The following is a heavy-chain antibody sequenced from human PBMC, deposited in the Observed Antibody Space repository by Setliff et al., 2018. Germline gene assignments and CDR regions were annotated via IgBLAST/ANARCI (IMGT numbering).Heavy chain of an antibody. CDR1: GGSFSGYY. J-gene: IGHJ5*02. Sequence: PSETLSLTCAVYGGSFSGYYWSWIRQPPGKGLEWIGEINHSGSTNYNPSLKSRVTISVDTSKNQFSLKLSSVTAADTAVYYCARPYDSSASNWFDPWGRGTLVTVSS. D-gene: IGHD3-22*01. V-gene: IGHV4-34*01. CDR3: ARPYDSSASNWFDP. CDR2: INHSGST.